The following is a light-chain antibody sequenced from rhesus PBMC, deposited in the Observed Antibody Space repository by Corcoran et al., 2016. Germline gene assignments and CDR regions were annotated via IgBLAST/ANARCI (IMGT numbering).Light chain of an antibody. CDR1: QGITND. CDR2: EAS. J-gene: IGKJ2*01. Sequence: DIQMTQSPSSLSASVGDRVTITCRASQGITNDLAWYQQKPGKTPKLLCYEASSLQSGIPSRFSGSGSGTDFTLTISSLQSEDFATYYCQHCYSTPYSFGQGTKVEIK. V-gene: IGKV1-21*01. CDR3: QHCYSTPYS.